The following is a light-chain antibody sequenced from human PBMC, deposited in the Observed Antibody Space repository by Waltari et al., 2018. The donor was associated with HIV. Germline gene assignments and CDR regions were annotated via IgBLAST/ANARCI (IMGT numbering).Light chain of an antibody. CDR1: SSTIGNNP. CDR2: SNN. V-gene: IGLV1-44*01. Sequence: QSVLTQPPSASGTPGQRVTISCSGSSSTIGNNPVEWYQQLPGTAPKLLIYSNNQRPSGVPDRISGSKSGTSASLAIGGLQSDDEADYYCASWEDSLHGPVFGGGTKLTVL. J-gene: IGLJ2*01. CDR3: ASWEDSLHGPV.